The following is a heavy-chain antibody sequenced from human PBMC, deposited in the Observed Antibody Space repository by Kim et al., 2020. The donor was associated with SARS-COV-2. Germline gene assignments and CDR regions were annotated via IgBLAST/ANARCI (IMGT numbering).Heavy chain of an antibody. V-gene: IGHV3-30*18. CDR2: ISYDGSNK. Sequence: GGSLRLSCAASGFTFSSYGMHWVRQAPGKGLEWVAVISYDGSNKYYADSVKGRFTISRDNSKNTLYLQMNSLRAEDTAVYYCAKDFRKWLTDSYGQLIDYWGQGTLVTVSS. CDR1: GFTFSSYG. J-gene: IGHJ4*02. D-gene: IGHD5-18*01. CDR3: AKDFRKWLTDSYGQLIDY.